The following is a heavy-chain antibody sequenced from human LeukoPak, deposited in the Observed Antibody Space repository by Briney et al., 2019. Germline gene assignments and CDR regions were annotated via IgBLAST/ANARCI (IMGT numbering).Heavy chain of an antibody. J-gene: IGHJ6*02. Sequence: GGSLRLSCAASGFSVSGNCMNWVRQAPGKGLEWVSVMYSGGSTYYADSVKGRFTISRDNSKNTLYLQMNSLRAEDTAVYYCARDLLTTVVTPSYYYGMDVWGQGTTVTVSS. CDR2: MYSGGST. D-gene: IGHD4-23*01. CDR1: GFSVSGNC. CDR3: ARDLLTTVVTPSYYYGMDV. V-gene: IGHV3-53*05.